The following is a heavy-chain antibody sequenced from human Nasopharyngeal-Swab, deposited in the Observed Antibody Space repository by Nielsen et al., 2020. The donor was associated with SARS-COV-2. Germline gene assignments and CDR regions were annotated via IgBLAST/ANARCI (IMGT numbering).Heavy chain of an antibody. D-gene: IGHD6-13*01. Sequence: GESLKISCAASGFIFSNYWMTWVRQAPGKGLEWVANIKQDGSEMYYVDSVKGRFTISRDNAKNSLYPQMNSLRAEDTAVYYCSSAAGTFDYWGQGTLVTDSS. CDR3: SSAAGTFDY. CDR1: GFIFSNYW. V-gene: IGHV3-7*01. CDR2: IKQDGSEM. J-gene: IGHJ4*02.